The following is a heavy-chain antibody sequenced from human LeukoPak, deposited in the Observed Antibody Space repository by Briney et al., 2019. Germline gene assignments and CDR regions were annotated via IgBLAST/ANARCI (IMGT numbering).Heavy chain of an antibody. J-gene: IGHJ6*02. CDR3: ARDGYRSYYYGMDV. V-gene: IGHV3-30*03. D-gene: IGHD5-24*01. Sequence: GGSLRLSCAASGFTFTNYGMHWVRQASGKGLEWVAVISYDGTNQYYGDSVKGRFTISRDNSKNTLYLQMNSLRAEDTAVYYCARDGYRSYYYGMDVWGQGTTVTVSS. CDR2: ISYDGTNQ. CDR1: GFTFTNYG.